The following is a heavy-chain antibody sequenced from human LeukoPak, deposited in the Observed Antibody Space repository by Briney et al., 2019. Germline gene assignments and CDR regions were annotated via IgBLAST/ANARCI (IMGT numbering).Heavy chain of an antibody. V-gene: IGHV4-4*07. CDR1: GGSISSYY. CDR3: AREERHSSGWYSGNWFDP. CDR2: IYTSGST. D-gene: IGHD6-19*01. J-gene: IGHJ5*02. Sequence: LTCTVSGGSISSYYWSWIRQPAGKGLEWIGRIYTSGSTNYNPSLKSRVTISVDKSKKQFSQRLSSVTAADTAVYYCAREERHSSGWYSGNWFDPWGQGTLVTVSS.